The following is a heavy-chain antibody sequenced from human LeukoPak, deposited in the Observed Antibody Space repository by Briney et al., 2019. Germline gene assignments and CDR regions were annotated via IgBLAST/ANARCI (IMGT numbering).Heavy chain of an antibody. CDR3: AREPYGSGSYQFDY. CDR2: VWDDGNNK. D-gene: IGHD3-10*01. Sequence: QSEGSLRLSCAASGFSFINYGMYWVRQAPGKGLEWVATVWDDGNNKYYADSVRGRFTISRDNSKNMVFLHMNSLRVEDTAVYYCAREPYGSGSYQFDYWGQGTLVTVSS. CDR1: GFSFINYG. J-gene: IGHJ4*02. V-gene: IGHV3-33*07.